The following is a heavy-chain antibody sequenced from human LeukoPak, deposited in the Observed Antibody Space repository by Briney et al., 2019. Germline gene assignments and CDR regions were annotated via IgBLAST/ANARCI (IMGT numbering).Heavy chain of an antibody. CDR2: IYHSGSS. Sequence: SETLSLTCTVSTYSISSGYYWGWIRQSPGKGLEWIGSIYHSGSSYYNPSLKSRVTISVDTSKNQFSLKLSSVTAADTAVYYCASSGFNYYYDSSGVTYWGQGALVTVSS. J-gene: IGHJ4*02. V-gene: IGHV4-38-2*02. CDR1: TYSISSGYY. D-gene: IGHD3-22*01. CDR3: ASSGFNYYYDSSGVTY.